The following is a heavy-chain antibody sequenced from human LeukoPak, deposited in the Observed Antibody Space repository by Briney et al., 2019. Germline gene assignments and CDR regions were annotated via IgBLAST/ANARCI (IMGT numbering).Heavy chain of an antibody. Sequence: GGSLRLSCAASGFTFRNYGMHWVRQAPGKGLVWVSQIKSDGNITNYADSVKGRFTISRDNAKNTLFLQMNSLRPEDTAVYYCGRSGDFWSGSGVAYRGQGTLVTVSS. J-gene: IGHJ4*02. CDR1: GFTFRNYG. V-gene: IGHV3-74*01. CDR2: IKSDGNIT. D-gene: IGHD3-3*01. CDR3: GRSGDFWSGSGVAY.